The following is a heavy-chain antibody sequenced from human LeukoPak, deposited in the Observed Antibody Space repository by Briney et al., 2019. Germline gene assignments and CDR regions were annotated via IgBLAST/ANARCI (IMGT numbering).Heavy chain of an antibody. CDR3: ARDLGQDYYGSGTPVGWFDP. D-gene: IGHD3-10*01. Sequence: TASETLSLTCTVSGGSISSGDYYWSWIRQPPGKGLEWIGYIYYSGSTNYNPSLKSRVTISVDTSKKQFSLKLSSVTAADTAVYYCARDLGQDYYGSGTPVGWFDPWGQGTLVTVSS. V-gene: IGHV4-61*08. CDR2: IYYSGST. J-gene: IGHJ5*02. CDR1: GGSISSGDYY.